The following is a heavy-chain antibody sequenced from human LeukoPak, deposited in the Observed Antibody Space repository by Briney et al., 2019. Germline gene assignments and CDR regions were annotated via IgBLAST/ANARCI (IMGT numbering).Heavy chain of an antibody. D-gene: IGHD3-3*01. Sequence: GGSLRLSCAASGFTFSSYSMNWVRQAPGKGLEWVSSISSSSSYIYYADSVKGRFTISRDNAKNSLYLQMNSLRAEDTAVYYCVRQGITIFGVVNDYWGQGTLVTVSS. CDR2: ISSSSSYI. J-gene: IGHJ4*02. CDR1: GFTFSSYS. V-gene: IGHV3-21*01. CDR3: VRQGITIFGVVNDY.